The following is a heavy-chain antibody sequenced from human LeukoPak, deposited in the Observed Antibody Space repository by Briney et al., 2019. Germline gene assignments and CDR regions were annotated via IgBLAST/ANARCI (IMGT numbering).Heavy chain of an antibody. CDR1: GGSFNFYY. CDR3: AGRQGFHYGSGFLN. D-gene: IGHD3-10*01. CDR2: INHRGNT. Sequence: PSETLSLTCGVSGGSFNFYYWSWIRQPPGKGLEWIGEINHRGNTNYNPSFKSRVTVSADTSKNQFSLTLSSVTAADTAVYYCAGRQGFHYGSGFLNWGQGSLVTVSS. V-gene: IGHV4-34*01. J-gene: IGHJ4*02.